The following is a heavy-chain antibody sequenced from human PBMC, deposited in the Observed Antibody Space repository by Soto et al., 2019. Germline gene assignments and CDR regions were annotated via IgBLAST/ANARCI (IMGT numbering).Heavy chain of an antibody. CDR3: ARVLDAYYDFWSGYSPDAFDI. CDR1: GYTFTSYD. D-gene: IGHD3-3*01. Sequence: ASVKVSCKASGYTFTSYDINWVRQATGQGLEWMGWMNPNSGNTGYAQKFQGRVTMTRNTSISTAYMELSSLRSEDTAVYYCARVLDAYYDFWSGYSPDAFDIWGQGTMVTVSS. CDR2: MNPNSGNT. V-gene: IGHV1-8*01. J-gene: IGHJ3*02.